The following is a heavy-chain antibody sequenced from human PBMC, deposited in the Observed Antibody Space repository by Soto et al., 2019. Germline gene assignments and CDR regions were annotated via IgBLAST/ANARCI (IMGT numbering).Heavy chain of an antibody. CDR3: ARAYLGRLPRRADYYYALDV. CDR1: GFTFSSYA. J-gene: IGHJ6*02. V-gene: IGHV3-13*05. CDR2: IGSAHDP. Sequence: GGSLRLSCAASGFTFSSYAMSWVRQAPGKGLEWVSAIGSAHDPYYLGSVKGRFSISRENAKNSLYLQMNSLTTGDTAVYYCARAYLGRLPRRADYYYALDVWGQGTTVTVSS. D-gene: IGHD1-26*01.